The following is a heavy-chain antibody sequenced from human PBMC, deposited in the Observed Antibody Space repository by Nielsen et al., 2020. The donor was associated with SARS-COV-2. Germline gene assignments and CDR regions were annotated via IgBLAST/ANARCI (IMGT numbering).Heavy chain of an antibody. CDR2: IYYSGST. Sequence: SETLSLTCTVSGGSISSGGYYWSWIRQHPGKGLEWIGYIYYSGSTYYNPSLKSRVTISVDTSKNQFSLKLSSVTAADTAVYYCARAQTMIVVVTHLDHWGQGTLVTVSS. D-gene: IGHD3-22*01. V-gene: IGHV4-31*03. CDR3: ARAQTMIVVVTHLDH. CDR1: GGSISSGGYY. J-gene: IGHJ4*02.